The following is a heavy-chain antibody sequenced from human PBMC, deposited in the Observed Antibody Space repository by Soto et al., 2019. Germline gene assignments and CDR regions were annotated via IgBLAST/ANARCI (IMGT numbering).Heavy chain of an antibody. J-gene: IGHJ4*02. CDR3: ARDLNEVGQVPHY. CDR1: GFTFSRYW. Sequence: PGGSLRLSCAASGFTFSRYWMNWVRQAPGKGLEWVANIKQDGSEKYYVDSVKGRFTISRDNARNSLYLQMNSLRAEDTAVYYCARDLNEVGQVPHYWGQGTLVTVS. CDR2: IKQDGSEK. V-gene: IGHV3-7*03.